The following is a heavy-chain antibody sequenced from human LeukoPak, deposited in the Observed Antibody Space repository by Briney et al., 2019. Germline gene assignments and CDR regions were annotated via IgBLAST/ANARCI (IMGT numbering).Heavy chain of an antibody. CDR1: GGSITSGGYF. CDR3: ARSFGESYFDY. Sequence: PSQTLSLTCTVSGGSITSGGYFWSWIRQHPGKGLEWIGYISYSGDTYYNPSLKSRLTISVDTSKNQFSLKLSSVTAADTAVYYCARSFGESYFDYWGQGILVTVSS. CDR2: ISYSGDT. J-gene: IGHJ4*02. V-gene: IGHV4-31*03. D-gene: IGHD3-10*01.